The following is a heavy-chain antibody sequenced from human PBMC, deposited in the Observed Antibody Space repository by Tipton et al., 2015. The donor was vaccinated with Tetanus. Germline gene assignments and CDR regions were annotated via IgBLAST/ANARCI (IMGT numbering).Heavy chain of an antibody. V-gene: IGHV3-21*01. CDR1: GFNFGDFN. J-gene: IGHJ4*02. Sequence: GSLRLSCQGSGFNFGDFNMNWVRQAPGKGLEWVSSISSTSSYIYYADSVKGRFTISRDNAKNSLFLQMDSLRAEDAAIYYCASGSTLDYWGQGALVTVSS. CDR2: ISSTSSYI. CDR3: ASGSTLDY. D-gene: IGHD6-25*01.